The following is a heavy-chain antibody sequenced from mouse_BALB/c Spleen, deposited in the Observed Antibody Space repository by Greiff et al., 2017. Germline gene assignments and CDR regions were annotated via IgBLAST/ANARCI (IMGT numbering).Heavy chain of an antibody. CDR1: GFSLTSYG. CDR2: IWAGGST. Sequence: VKLQESGPGLVAPSQSLSITCTVSGFSLTSYGVHWVRQPPGKGLEWLGVIWAGGSTNYNSALMSRLSISKDNSKSQVFLKMNSLQTDDTAMYYCARASTMIRYFDVWGAGTTVTVSS. D-gene: IGHD2-4*01. CDR3: ARASTMIRYFDV. J-gene: IGHJ1*01. V-gene: IGHV2-9*02.